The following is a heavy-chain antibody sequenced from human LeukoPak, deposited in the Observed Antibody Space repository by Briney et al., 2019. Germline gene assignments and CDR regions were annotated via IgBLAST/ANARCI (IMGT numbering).Heavy chain of an antibody. Sequence: PSETLSLTCTVSGGSISSSSYYWGWIRQPPGKGLEWIGSIYYSGSTYYNPSLKSRVTISVDTSKNQFSLKLSSVTAADTAVYYCARRLGLCSGGSCYSEDHAFDIWGQGTMVTVSS. CDR3: ARRLGLCSGGSCYSEDHAFDI. V-gene: IGHV4-39*07. D-gene: IGHD2-15*01. CDR2: IYYSGST. CDR1: GGSISSSSYY. J-gene: IGHJ3*02.